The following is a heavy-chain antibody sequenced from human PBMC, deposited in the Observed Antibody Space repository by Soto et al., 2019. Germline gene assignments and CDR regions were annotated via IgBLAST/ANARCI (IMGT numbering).Heavy chain of an antibody. D-gene: IGHD3-22*01. V-gene: IGHV5-10-1*01. CDR2: IGPGDSYA. Sequence: GESLKISCHGSGYSLSSYWIRWVCPKPGKGLEWMGRIGPGDSYAQYSPSYRGHVILSVDRSVNTAYLQWSSLKTSDTAIYFFARMIPYQYESSGPWGHGTRVTV. J-gene: IGHJ5*02. CDR3: ARMIPYQYESSGP. CDR1: GYSLSSYW.